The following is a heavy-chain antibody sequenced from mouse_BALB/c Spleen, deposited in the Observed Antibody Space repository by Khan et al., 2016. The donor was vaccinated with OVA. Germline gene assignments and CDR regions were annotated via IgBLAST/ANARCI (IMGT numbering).Heavy chain of an antibody. CDR2: ISYSGRT. J-gene: IGHJ2*01. V-gene: IGHV3-2*02. Sequence: EVKLEESGPGLVKPSQSLSLTCTVTGYSITSDYAWNWIRQFPGNKLEWMGYISYSGRTSYNPSLKSRISITRDTSKTQFFLQLNSVTTEDTATYYWARSVTITTVVATDFDYWGQGTTLTVSS. CDR3: ARSVTITTVVATDFDY. CDR1: GYSITSDYA. D-gene: IGHD1-1*01.